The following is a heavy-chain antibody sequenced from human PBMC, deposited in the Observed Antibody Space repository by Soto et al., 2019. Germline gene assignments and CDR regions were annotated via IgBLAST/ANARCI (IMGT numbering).Heavy chain of an antibody. CDR3: ARAAFLTGYYSGYFDY. V-gene: IGHV1-3*01. CDR2: VNAGNGNT. D-gene: IGHD3-9*01. J-gene: IGHJ4*02. CDR1: GYTFTNYA. Sequence: ASVKVSCKASGYTFTNYAMHWVRQAPGQRLEWMGWVNAGNGNTKYSLKFQGRVTITRDTSASTAYMELNSLRAEDTAVYYCARAAFLTGYYSGYFDYWGQGTLVTVSS.